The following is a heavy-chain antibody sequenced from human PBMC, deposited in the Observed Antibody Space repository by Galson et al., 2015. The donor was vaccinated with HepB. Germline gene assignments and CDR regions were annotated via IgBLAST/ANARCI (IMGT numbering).Heavy chain of an antibody. CDR2: IDPSDSYT. Sequence: QSGAEVKKPGQSLRISCKGSGYNFTNYWINWVRQMPGKGLEWMGRIDPSDSYTNYNPSFQGHVTISADKSITTAYLQWSSLKASDTAMYYCARLHNGYYYYGMDVWGQGTTVTVSS. V-gene: IGHV5-10-1*01. CDR1: GYNFTNYW. J-gene: IGHJ6*02. D-gene: IGHD1-14*01. CDR3: ARLHNGYYYYGMDV.